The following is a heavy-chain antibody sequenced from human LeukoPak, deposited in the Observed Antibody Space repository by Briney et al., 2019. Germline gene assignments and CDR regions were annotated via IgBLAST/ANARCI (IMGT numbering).Heavy chain of an antibody. V-gene: IGHV3-30*04. J-gene: IGHJ2*01. CDR1: GFTFSSYA. Sequence: QPGRSLRLSCAASGFTFSSYAMHWVRQAPGKGLEWVAVISYDGSNKYYADSVKGRFTISRDNSKNTLYLQMNSLRAEDTAVYYCAREEVRFLEWLSRTNSGHFDLWGRGTLVTVSS. CDR3: AREEVRFLEWLSRTNSGHFDL. D-gene: IGHD3-3*01. CDR2: ISYDGSNK.